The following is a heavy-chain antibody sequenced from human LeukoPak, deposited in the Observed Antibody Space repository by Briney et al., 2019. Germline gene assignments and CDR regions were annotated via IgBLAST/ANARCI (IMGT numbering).Heavy chain of an antibody. V-gene: IGHV1-8*03. Sequence: ASVKVSCKASGYTFTSYDNNWVRQATGQGLEWMGWMNPNSGNTGYDHKYQGRVTITRNTSISTSYMELSSLRSEDTAVYYCARGSNDFWSGYPGGYYYYYYMDVWGKGTTVTVSS. D-gene: IGHD3-3*01. J-gene: IGHJ6*03. CDR2: MNPNSGNT. CDR3: ARGSNDFWSGYPGGYYYYYYMDV. CDR1: GYTFTSYD.